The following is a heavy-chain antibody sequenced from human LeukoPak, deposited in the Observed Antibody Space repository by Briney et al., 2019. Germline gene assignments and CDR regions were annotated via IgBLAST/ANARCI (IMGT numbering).Heavy chain of an antibody. CDR2: IYPGDSDT. Sequence: GESLQISCKGSGSRFTSYWIGWVRQMPGKGLEWMGIIYPGDSDTRYSPSFQGQVTISADKSISTAYLQWSSLKASDTAMYYCARGQYGSGSIGGDSFDIWGQGTMVTVSS. CDR3: ARGQYGSGSIGGDSFDI. D-gene: IGHD3-10*01. V-gene: IGHV5-51*01. J-gene: IGHJ3*02. CDR1: GSRFTSYW.